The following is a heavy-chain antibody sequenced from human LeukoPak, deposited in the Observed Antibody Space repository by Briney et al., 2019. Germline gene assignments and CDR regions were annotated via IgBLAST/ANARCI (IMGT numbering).Heavy chain of an antibody. D-gene: IGHD3-10*01. CDR3: ARGMVRGVIIDIDY. J-gene: IGHJ4*02. V-gene: IGHV4-4*07. CDR1: GGSISSYY. CDR2: IYTSGST. Sequence: SETLSLTCTVSGGSISSYYWSWIRQPAGKGLEWIGRIYTSGSTNYNPSLRSRVTMSVDTSKNQFSLKLSSVTAADTAVYYCARGMVRGVIIDIDYWGQGTLVTVSS.